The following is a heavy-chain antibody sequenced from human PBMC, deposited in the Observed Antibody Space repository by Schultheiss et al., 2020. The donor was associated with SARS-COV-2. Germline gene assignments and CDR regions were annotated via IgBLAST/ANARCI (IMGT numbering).Heavy chain of an antibody. V-gene: IGHV3-30*03. CDR1: GFTFSSYS. J-gene: IGHJ4*02. CDR2: ISYDGSNK. Sequence: GGSLRLSCAASGFTFSSYSMNWVRQAPGKGLEWVAVISYDGSNKYYADSVKGRFTISRDNSKNSLYLQMNSLRAEDTAVYYCARDARNLVYWGQGTLVTVSS. CDR3: ARDARNLVY. D-gene: IGHD2-8*02.